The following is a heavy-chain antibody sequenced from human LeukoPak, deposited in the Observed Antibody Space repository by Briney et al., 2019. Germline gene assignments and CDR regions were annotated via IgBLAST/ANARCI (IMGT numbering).Heavy chain of an antibody. CDR3: ARRFHRAADSPIFDY. CDR2: IKQDGSEK. J-gene: IGHJ4*02. CDR1: GFTFSTYW. Sequence: GGSLGLSCAASGFTFSTYWMSWVRQAPGKGLEWVANIKQDGSEKYYVDSVKGRFTISRDNAKNSLYLQTNSLRAEDTAVYYCARRFHRAADSPIFDYWGQGTLVTVSS. D-gene: IGHD3-16*01. V-gene: IGHV3-7*01.